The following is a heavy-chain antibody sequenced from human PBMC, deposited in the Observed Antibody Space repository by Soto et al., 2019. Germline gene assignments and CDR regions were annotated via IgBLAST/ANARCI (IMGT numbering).Heavy chain of an antibody. CDR1: AFTFNNFP. Sequence: SLRLSCVAPAFTFNNFPMHWVRQAPGKGLQWLASITTTSTYKYYADSVKGRFSISRDNAKNSLYLELTNLRSEDTAVYYCAREKCSSTSCNHGMDVWGLGTTVTVSS. CDR2: ITTTSTYK. J-gene: IGHJ6*02. D-gene: IGHD2-2*01. V-gene: IGHV3-21*01. CDR3: AREKCSSTSCNHGMDV.